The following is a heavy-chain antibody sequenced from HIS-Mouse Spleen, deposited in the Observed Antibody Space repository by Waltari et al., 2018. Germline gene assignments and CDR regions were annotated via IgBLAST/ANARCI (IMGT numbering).Heavy chain of an antibody. D-gene: IGHD6-13*01. V-gene: IGHV4-39*07. CDR1: GGSISSSSYY. Sequence: QLQLQESGPGLVKPSETLSLTCTVSGGSISSSSYYWGWIRQPPGKGLEWIGSSYYSGGTSYTPSRKSRVTISVDTSKNQFSLKLSSVTAADTAVYYCAREIPYSSSWYDWYFDLWGRGTLVTVSS. CDR3: AREIPYSSSWYDWYFDL. J-gene: IGHJ2*01. CDR2: SYYSGGT.